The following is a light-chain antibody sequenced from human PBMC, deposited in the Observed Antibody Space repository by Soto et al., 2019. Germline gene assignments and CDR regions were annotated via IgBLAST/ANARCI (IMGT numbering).Light chain of an antibody. CDR1: SSNVGSYKL. V-gene: IGLV2-23*02. Sequence: QSVLTQPASVSGSPGQSITISCTGTSSNVGSYKLVSWYQQHPGKAPKLMIFEVNKRPSGVSNRFSGSKSGNTASLTISGLKVEDEADYYCCSSGGSPTYVFGTGTHVTVL. CDR3: CSSGGSPTYV. CDR2: EVN. J-gene: IGLJ1*01.